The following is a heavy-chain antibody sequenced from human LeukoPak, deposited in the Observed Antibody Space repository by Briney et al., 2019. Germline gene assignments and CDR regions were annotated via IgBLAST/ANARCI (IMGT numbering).Heavy chain of an antibody. V-gene: IGHV3-48*01. CDR3: ATADRGAFDI. Sequence: PGGSLILSCAVSGFTFSWYSMNWVRQAPGKGLEWVSYITRSSSTIYYADSVKGRFTISRDNAKNSLYLQMNSLRVDDTAVYYCATADRGAFDIWGQGTMVIVSS. CDR1: GFTFSWYS. CDR2: ITRSSSTI. J-gene: IGHJ3*02.